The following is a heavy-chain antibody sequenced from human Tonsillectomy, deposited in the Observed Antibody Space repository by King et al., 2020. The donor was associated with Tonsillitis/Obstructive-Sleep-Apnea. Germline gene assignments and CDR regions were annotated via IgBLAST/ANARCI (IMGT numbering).Heavy chain of an antibody. V-gene: IGHV1-8*01. Sequence: VQLVQSGAEVKKPGASVKVSCKASGDTFTRYDINWVRQATGQGLELMGWMNTNSGDTGYAQKFQGRVTMIRDTSISTVYMELSSLKSDDTAVYYCAGSSSWFYYGMDVWGQGTTVTVSS. D-gene: IGHD6-13*01. CDR3: AGSSSWFYYGMDV. CDR2: MNTNSGDT. J-gene: IGHJ6*01. CDR1: GDTFTRYD.